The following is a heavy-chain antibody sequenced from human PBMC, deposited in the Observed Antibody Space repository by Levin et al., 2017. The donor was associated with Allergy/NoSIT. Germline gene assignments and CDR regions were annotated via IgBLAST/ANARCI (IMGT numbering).Heavy chain of an antibody. D-gene: IGHD2-2*01. CDR2: INATTGGT. Sequence: ASVKVSCKASGYTFIDSHLHWVRQAPGQGLEYMGWINATTGGTKYAQIFQGRITVTRDTSTNTVYMELRGLRFDDTAVYYCAREVTSSRFDYWGQGTLVSVSS. CDR3: AREVTSSRFDY. J-gene: IGHJ4*02. CDR1: GYTFIDSH. V-gene: IGHV1-2*02.